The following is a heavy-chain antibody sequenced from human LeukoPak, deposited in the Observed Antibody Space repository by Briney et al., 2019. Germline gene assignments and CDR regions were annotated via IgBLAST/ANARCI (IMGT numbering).Heavy chain of an antibody. D-gene: IGHD5-24*01. CDR3: ARGDVYNDY. Sequence: ASVKVPCKVSGYTLTELSMHWVRQAPGQGLEWMGWINPNSGGTNYAQKFQGRVTMTRDTSITTAYMELSRLRSDDTAFYYCARGDVYNDYWGQGTLVTVSS. CDR1: GYTLTELS. V-gene: IGHV1-2*02. J-gene: IGHJ4*02. CDR2: INPNSGGT.